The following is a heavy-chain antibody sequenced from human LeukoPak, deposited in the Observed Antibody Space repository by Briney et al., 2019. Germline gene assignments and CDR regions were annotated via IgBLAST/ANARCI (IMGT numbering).Heavy chain of an antibody. CDR3: ARDTAADYDFWSGYYFDYYYYYMDV. J-gene: IGHJ6*03. CDR1: GFTFSSYS. CDR2: ISSSSSTI. Sequence: GGSLRLSCAASGFTFSSYSMNWVRQAPGKGLEWVSYISSSSSTIYYADSVKGRFTISRDNAKNSLYLQMNSLRAEDTAVYYCARDTAADYDFWSGYYFDYYYYYMDVWGKGTTVTVSS. V-gene: IGHV3-48*04. D-gene: IGHD3-3*01.